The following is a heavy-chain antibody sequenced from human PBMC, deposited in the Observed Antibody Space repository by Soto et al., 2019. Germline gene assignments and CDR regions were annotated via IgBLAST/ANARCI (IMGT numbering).Heavy chain of an antibody. CDR2: IGAYNGNT. J-gene: IGHJ4*02. V-gene: IGHV1-18*01. CDR1: GYTFTSYG. CDR3: ARGRGDY. D-gene: IGHD3-16*01. Sequence: ASVKVSCKASGYTFTSYGISWVRQAPGQGLEWMGWIGAYNGNTNYAQKLQGRVTMTRNTSISTAYMELSSLRSEDTAVYYCARGRGDYWGQGTLVTVSS.